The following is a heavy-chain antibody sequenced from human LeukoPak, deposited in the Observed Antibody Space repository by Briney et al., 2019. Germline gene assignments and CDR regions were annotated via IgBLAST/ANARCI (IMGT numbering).Heavy chain of an antibody. D-gene: IGHD1-1*01. J-gene: IGHJ4*02. Sequence: SETLSLTCTVSGGSISTYYWSWLRQPPGKGLEWIGYITYTVTTNYNPSLKSRVTISVDTSKNQFSLKLSSVTAADTAVYYCARVGDWNDLVYWGQGTLVTVSS. CDR3: ARVGDWNDLVY. CDR1: GGSISTYY. CDR2: ITYTVTT. V-gene: IGHV4-59*01.